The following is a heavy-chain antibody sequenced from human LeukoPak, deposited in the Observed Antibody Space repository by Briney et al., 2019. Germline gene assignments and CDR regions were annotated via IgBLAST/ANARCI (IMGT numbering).Heavy chain of an antibody. Sequence: PGGSLRLSCAASGFTFSSYSMNWVRQAPGKGLEWVSSISSSSSYIYYADSVKGRFTISRDNAKNSLYLQMNSLRAEDTAVYYCARGYSSGWYTERNDLDYWGQGTLVTVSS. D-gene: IGHD6-19*01. J-gene: IGHJ4*02. CDR3: ARGYSSGWYTERNDLDY. CDR1: GFTFSSYS. CDR2: ISSSSSYI. V-gene: IGHV3-21*01.